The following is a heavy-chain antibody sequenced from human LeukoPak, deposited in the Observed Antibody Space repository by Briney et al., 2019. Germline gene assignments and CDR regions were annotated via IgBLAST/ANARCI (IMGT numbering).Heavy chain of an antibody. CDR3: TRLPRETAGDY. D-gene: IGHD1-14*01. CDR1: GFTFRHSW. V-gene: IGHV3-7*03. Sequence: GGSLRLSCEASGFTFRHSWLSWIRQTPGKGLEWVANIHPDSSDKFYVDSMEGRFTISRDNTKNSLYLQIDNARLDDTGLYYCTRLPRETAGDYWGQGALVTVSS. CDR2: IHPDSSDK. J-gene: IGHJ4*02.